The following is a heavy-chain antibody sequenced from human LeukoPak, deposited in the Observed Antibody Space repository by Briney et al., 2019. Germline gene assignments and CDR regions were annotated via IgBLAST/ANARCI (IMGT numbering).Heavy chain of an antibody. V-gene: IGHV3-53*01. J-gene: IGHJ6*02. CDR2: IYSGGST. D-gene: IGHD3-3*01. Sequence: PGGSLRLSCAASGFTVSSNYMSWVRQAPGKGLEWVSVIYSGGSTYYADSVKGRFTISRVNSKNTLYLQMNSLRAEDTAVYYCASSYYDFWSGYPFYYYYGMDVWGQGTTVTVSS. CDR3: ASSYYDFWSGYPFYYYYGMDV. CDR1: GFTVSSNY.